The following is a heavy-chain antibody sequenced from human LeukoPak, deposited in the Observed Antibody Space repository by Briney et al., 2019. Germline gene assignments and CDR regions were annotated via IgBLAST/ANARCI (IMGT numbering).Heavy chain of an antibody. CDR1: GFSFSGYG. D-gene: IGHD6-13*01. CDR2: ISYDESAK. V-gene: IGHV3-30*18. CDR3: AKGAGWQQLVGWFDP. Sequence: PGGSLRLSCAASGFSFSGYGMHWVRQAPGKGLEWVAVISYDESAKYYADSVKGRFTISRDNSKSTLYLQMNSLRVDDTAVYYCAKGAGWQQLVGWFDPWGQGTLVTVSS. J-gene: IGHJ5*02.